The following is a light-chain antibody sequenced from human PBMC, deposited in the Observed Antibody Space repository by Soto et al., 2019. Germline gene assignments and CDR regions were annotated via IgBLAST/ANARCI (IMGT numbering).Light chain of an antibody. V-gene: IGLV2-14*01. Sequence: QSALTQPASGSGSPGQSSTISCTGTSSDVGGYNYVSWYQQHPGKAPKLMIYDVSNRPSGVSNRFSGSKSGNTASLTISGLQAEDEADYYCSSYTSSTLYVFGTGTKVTVL. CDR1: SSDVGGYNY. CDR3: SSYTSSTLYV. CDR2: DVS. J-gene: IGLJ1*01.